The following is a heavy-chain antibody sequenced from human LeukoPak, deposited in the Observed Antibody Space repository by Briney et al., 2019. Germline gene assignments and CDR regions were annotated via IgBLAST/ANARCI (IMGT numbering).Heavy chain of an antibody. J-gene: IGHJ6*02. Sequence: ASVKVSCKASGYTFTGYYMHWVRQAPGQGLEWMGIINPSGGSTSYAQKFQGRVTMTRDTSTSTVYMELSSLRSEDTAVYYCARLGVVAATQLNYYYYGMDVWGQGTTVTVSS. D-gene: IGHD2-15*01. CDR3: ARLGVVAATQLNYYYYGMDV. V-gene: IGHV1-46*01. CDR1: GYTFTGYY. CDR2: INPSGGST.